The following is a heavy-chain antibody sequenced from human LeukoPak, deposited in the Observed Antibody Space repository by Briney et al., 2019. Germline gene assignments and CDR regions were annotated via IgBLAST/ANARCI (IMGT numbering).Heavy chain of an antibody. CDR2: IYYSGST. D-gene: IGHD6-13*01. Sequence: SETLSLTCTVSGGSISSSSYYWGWIRQPPGKGLEWFGSIYYSGSTYYNPSLKSRVTISVDTSKNQFSLKLSSVTAADTAVYYCASRGESIAAAGTDYWGQGTLVTVSS. CDR3: ASRGESIAAAGTDY. J-gene: IGHJ4*02. CDR1: GGSISSSSYY. V-gene: IGHV4-39*01.